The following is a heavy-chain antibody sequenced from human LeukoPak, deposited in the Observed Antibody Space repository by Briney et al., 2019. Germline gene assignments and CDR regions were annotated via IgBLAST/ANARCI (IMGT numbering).Heavy chain of an antibody. CDR3: ARPAKGAYYYYYMDV. CDR1: GHTFPTYG. J-gene: IGHJ6*03. CDR2: ISTYNGNT. D-gene: IGHD2-2*01. V-gene: IGHV1-18*01. Sequence: GAPVKVSCTPSGHTFPTYGITWVRQAPGQGLEWMGWISTYNGNTQYAQKLQGRVTMTTDASTNTAYMELRSLRSNDTAVYYCARPAKGAYYYYYMDVWGTGTTVTVSS.